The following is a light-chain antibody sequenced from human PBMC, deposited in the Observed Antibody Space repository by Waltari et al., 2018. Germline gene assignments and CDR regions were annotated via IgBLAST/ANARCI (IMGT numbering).Light chain of an antibody. Sequence: DIQMTQSPSSLSASVGDRVTITCRASQSMSTYLNWYQQKPGKAPKLLIYAASSLQSGVPSRFSGSGSGTDFTRTITNLQPEDFATYYCQQSYSTPGSFGQGTKLEIK. V-gene: IGKV1-39*01. J-gene: IGKJ2*04. CDR1: QSMSTY. CDR3: QQSYSTPGS. CDR2: AAS.